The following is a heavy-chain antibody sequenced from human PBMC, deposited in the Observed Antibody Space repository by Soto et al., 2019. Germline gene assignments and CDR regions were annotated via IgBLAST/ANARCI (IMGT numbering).Heavy chain of an antibody. V-gene: IGHV1-69*01. CDR3: ARDNLEDIDLRGYCFDS. D-gene: IGHD3-3*01. J-gene: IGHJ4*02. CDR2: IIPIFGTT. CDR1: GATFSTSS. Sequence: QVQLEQSGAEVKKPGSSVKVSCKVSGATFSTSSISWVRQAPGQGLEWMGAIIPIFGTTNYAQEFQGRLTITADESTRTAYMELTTLGSQDTALYFGARDNLEDIDLRGYCFDSWGQGTLVTVSS.